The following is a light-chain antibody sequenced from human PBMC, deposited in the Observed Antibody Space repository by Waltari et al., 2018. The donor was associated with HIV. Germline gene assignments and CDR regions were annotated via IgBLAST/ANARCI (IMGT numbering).Light chain of an antibody. CDR2: EVS. CDR3: SSYAGSNNVV. J-gene: IGLJ2*01. Sequence: QSALTQPPSASGSPGQSVTISCTGTSSDVAGYNYVYCYQQHPGKAPKLMIYEVSKRPSGVPDRFSGSKSGNTASLTVSGLQAEDEADYYCSSYAGSNNVVFGGGTKLTVL. V-gene: IGLV2-8*01. CDR1: SSDVAGYNY.